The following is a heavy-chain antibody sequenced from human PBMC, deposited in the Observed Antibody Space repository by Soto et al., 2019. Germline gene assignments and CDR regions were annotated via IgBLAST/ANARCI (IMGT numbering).Heavy chain of an antibody. V-gene: IGHV1-69*05. Sequence: QVRLVQSGAEVKKPGSSVKVSCKASGGTFSSYAISWVRQAPGQGLEWMGGIIPIFGTANYAQKFQGRVTIITDEYTSTAYMELSSLRSEDTAVYYCARPGGRGDYYYGMDVWGQGTTVTVSS. J-gene: IGHJ6*02. D-gene: IGHD1-26*01. CDR2: IIPIFGTA. CDR3: ARPGGRGDYYYGMDV. CDR1: GGTFSSYA.